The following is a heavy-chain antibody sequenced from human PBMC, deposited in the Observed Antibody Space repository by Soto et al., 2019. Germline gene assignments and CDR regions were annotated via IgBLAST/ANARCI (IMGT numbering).Heavy chain of an antibody. J-gene: IGHJ5*02. CDR2: IYQSGST. CDR1: GYSISNAYY. V-gene: IGHV4-38-2*02. CDR3: ARENDCSTTTCYSSGWFDP. Sequence: SETLSLTCSVSGYSISNAYYWGWIRQPPGKGLEWIGSIYQSGSTYYNPSLKSRVTISMDTSKNQFSLKLNSVTAADTAVYYCARENDCSTTTCYSSGWFDPWGQGTLVTVSS. D-gene: IGHD2-2*01.